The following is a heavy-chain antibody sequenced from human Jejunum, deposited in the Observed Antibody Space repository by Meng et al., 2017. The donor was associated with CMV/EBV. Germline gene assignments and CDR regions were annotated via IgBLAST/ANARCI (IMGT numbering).Heavy chain of an antibody. CDR3: SRGGGGDGTYLLDY. V-gene: IGHV1-2*02. CDR2: INPSSGAI. J-gene: IGHJ4*02. D-gene: IGHD1-26*01. Sequence: QVRLLQAGAEVKKPGASVKVSCKASGYAFTGYYIHWLRQAPGQGLEWMGWINPSSGAIFYAQKFQDRVTMSRETSITTVYMDLSSLRSDDTAVYFCSRGGGGDGTYLLDYWGQGTLVTVSS. CDR1: GYAFTGYY.